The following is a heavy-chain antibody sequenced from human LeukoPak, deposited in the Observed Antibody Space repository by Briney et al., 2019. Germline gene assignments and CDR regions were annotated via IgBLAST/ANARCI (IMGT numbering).Heavy chain of an antibody. CDR3: AKDRAYCGGDCYSPLDY. D-gene: IGHD2-21*02. CDR1: GFTLSSHV. CDR2: ISGSGGGT. Sequence: PGGSLRLSCAASGFTLSSHVVNWVRQAPGKGLEWVSGISGSGGGTYYADSVKGRFTISRDNSKNTLYLQMNSLRAEDTALYYCAKDRAYCGGDCYSPLDYWGQGTLVTVSS. V-gene: IGHV3-23*01. J-gene: IGHJ4*02.